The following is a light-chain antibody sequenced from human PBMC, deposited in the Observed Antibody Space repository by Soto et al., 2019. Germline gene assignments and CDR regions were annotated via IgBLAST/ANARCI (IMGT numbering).Light chain of an antibody. CDR2: EVS. CDR1: SSDVGSYNR. V-gene: IGLV2-18*02. CDR3: SSYTSSSVV. J-gene: IGLJ2*01. Sequence: QSALTQPPSVSGSPGQSVTISCTGTSSDVGSYNRVSWYQQPPGTAPKLMIYEVSNRPSGVPDRFSGSKSGNTASLTISRLQAEDEADYYCSSYTSSSVVFGGGTKLTVL.